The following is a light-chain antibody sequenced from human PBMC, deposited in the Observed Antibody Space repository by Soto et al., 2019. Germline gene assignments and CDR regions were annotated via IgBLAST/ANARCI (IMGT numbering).Light chain of an antibody. CDR2: EVT. J-gene: IGLJ2*01. CDR3: GSYTSSVSLI. CDR1: SSDVGGYNY. V-gene: IGLV2-14*03. Sequence: QSALTQPASVSGSPGQSITISCTGTSSDVGGYNYVSWYQQHPGKAPKLMIYEVTNRPSGVSHRFSASKSGNTASLTISGLQPEDEADYYCGSYTSSVSLIFGSGTKLTVL.